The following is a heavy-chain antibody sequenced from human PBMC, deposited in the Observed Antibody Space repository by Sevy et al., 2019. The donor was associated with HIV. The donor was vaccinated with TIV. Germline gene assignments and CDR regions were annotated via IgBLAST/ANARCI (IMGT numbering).Heavy chain of an antibody. V-gene: IGHV4-31*03. Sequence: SETLSLTCTVSGGSISSGGYYWSWIRQHPGEGLEWIGYIYYSGSTYYNPSLKSRVTISVHTSKNQFSLKLSTGTAADTAVYSCARARTPLWALNFAYWGQGTLVTASS. CDR2: IYYSGST. D-gene: IGHD7-27*01. J-gene: IGHJ4*02. CDR3: ARARTPLWALNFAY. CDR1: GGSISSGGYY.